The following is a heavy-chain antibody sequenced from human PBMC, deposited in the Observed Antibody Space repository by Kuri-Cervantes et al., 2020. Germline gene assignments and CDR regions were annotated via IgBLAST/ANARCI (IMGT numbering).Heavy chain of an antibody. CDR3: ARVFSSYYNFWSGQRALDY. D-gene: IGHD3-3*01. J-gene: IGHJ4*02. V-gene: IGHV1-2*02. Sequence: ASVKVSCKASGYTFTGYYMHWVRQAPGQGLEWMGWINPNSGGTNYAQKFQGRVTMTTDTSTSTAYMELSRLRSDDTAVYYCARVFSSYYNFWSGQRALDYWGQGTLVTVSS. CDR2: INPNSGGT. CDR1: GYTFTGYY.